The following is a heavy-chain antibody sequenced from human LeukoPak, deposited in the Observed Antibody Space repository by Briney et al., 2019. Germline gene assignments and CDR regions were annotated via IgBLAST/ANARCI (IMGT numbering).Heavy chain of an antibody. D-gene: IGHD6-19*01. J-gene: IGHJ5*02. V-gene: IGHV3-48*03. CDR3: ARTKTGYSSGWWLFDP. Sequence: GGSLRLSCAASGFTFSSYEMNWVRQAPGEALEWVSYISSGGTTTYYADSVKGRFTISRDNAKNSLYLQMNSLRAEDTAVYYCARTKTGYSSGWWLFDPWGHGTLVTVSS. CDR1: GFTFSSYE. CDR2: ISSGGTTT.